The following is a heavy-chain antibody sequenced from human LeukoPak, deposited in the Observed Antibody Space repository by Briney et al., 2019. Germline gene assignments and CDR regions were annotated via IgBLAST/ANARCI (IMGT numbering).Heavy chain of an antibody. D-gene: IGHD2-2*01. CDR3: AKYPPYCSSTSCHEVFDY. CDR2: ISSSSSYI. J-gene: IGHJ4*02. V-gene: IGHV3-21*04. Sequence: GGSLRLSCAASGFTFSSYSMNWVRQAPGKGLEWVSSISSSSSYIYYADSVKGRFTISRDNSKNTLYLQMNSLRAEDTAVYYCAKYPPYCSSTSCHEVFDYWGQGTLVTVSS. CDR1: GFTFSSYS.